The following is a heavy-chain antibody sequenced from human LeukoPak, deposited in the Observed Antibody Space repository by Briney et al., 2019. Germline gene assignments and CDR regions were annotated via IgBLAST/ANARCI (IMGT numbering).Heavy chain of an antibody. D-gene: IGHD6-13*01. V-gene: IGHV3-11*06. Sequence: GGSLRLSCAASGFTFSDYYMSWIREAPGKGLEWVSYISSSSSYTNYADSVKGRVTISRDNAKNSLYLQMNSLRAEDTAVYYCAPGPAAGTHYWGQGTLVTVSS. CDR1: GFTFSDYY. CDR3: APGPAAGTHY. J-gene: IGHJ4*02. CDR2: ISSSSSYT.